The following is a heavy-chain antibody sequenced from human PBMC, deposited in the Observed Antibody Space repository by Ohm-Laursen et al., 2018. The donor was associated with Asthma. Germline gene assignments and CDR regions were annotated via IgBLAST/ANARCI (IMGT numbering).Heavy chain of an antibody. V-gene: IGHV3-30-3*01. CDR1: GFTFSSYA. Sequence: SLRLSCTASGFTFSSYAMHWVRQAPGKGLEWVAVISYDGSNKYYADSVKGRFTISRDNSKNTLYLQMNSLRAEDTAVYYCARDQGTVTTIGYYYYGMDVWGQGTTVTVSS. J-gene: IGHJ6*02. CDR3: ARDQGTVTTIGYYYYGMDV. D-gene: IGHD4-11*01. CDR2: ISYDGSNK.